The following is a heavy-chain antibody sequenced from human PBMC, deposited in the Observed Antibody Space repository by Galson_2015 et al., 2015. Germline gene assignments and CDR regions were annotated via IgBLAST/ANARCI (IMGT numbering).Heavy chain of an antibody. CDR3: ATSRGVAVARFDY. D-gene: IGHD6-19*01. Sequence: LRLSCAASGLTFNNAWMSWVRQAPGKRLEWVGRIKSKTDGGSIDYAAAVKGRFTISRHDSKAEVYLQMNSLQNEDTAVYFCATSRGVAVARFDYWGQGTLVAVSS. J-gene: IGHJ4*02. CDR2: IKSKTDGGSI. CDR1: GLTFNNAW. V-gene: IGHV3-15*01.